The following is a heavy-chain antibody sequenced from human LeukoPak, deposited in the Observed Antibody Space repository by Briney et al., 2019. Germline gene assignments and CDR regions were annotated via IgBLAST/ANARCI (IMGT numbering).Heavy chain of an antibody. J-gene: IGHJ4*02. CDR2: IYYSGST. CDR3: ARVVGATIYFDY. Sequence: SETLFLTCTVSGGSISSHYWSWIRQPPGKGLEWIGYIYYSGSTNYNPSLKSRVTISVDTSKNQFSLKLSSVTAADTAVYYCARVVGATIYFDYWGQGTLVTVSS. V-gene: IGHV4-59*11. D-gene: IGHD1-26*01. CDR1: GGSISSHY.